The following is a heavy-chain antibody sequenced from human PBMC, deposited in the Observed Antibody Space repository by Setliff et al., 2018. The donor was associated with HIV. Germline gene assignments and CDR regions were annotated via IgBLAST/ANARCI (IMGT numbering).Heavy chain of an antibody. J-gene: IGHJ6*02. CDR2: IIPILGTG. CDR1: GGTFSSYA. Sequence: ASVKVSCKASGGTFSSYAISWVRQAPGQGLEWMGGIIPILGTGFYAQKFQGRVTITTDESRSTAYMELSSLSSEDTAVFYCARVGHSSSYHYYGMDVWGQGTTVTVSS. CDR3: ARVGHSSSYHYYGMDV. V-gene: IGHV1-69*05. D-gene: IGHD6-13*01.